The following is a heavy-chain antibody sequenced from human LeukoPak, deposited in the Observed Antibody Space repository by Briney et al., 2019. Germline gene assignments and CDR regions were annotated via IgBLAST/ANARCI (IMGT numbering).Heavy chain of an antibody. D-gene: IGHD6-6*01. Sequence: GASVKVSCKASGYTFTTYYMHWVRQAPGQGLEWMGIINPSGGSTSYAQKFQGRVTMTRDMSTSTVYMELSSLRSEDTAVYYCARTIAARPRSYYYYMDVWGKGTTVTVSS. V-gene: IGHV1-46*01. CDR2: INPSGGST. CDR1: GYTFTTYY. J-gene: IGHJ6*03. CDR3: ARTIAARPRSYYYYMDV.